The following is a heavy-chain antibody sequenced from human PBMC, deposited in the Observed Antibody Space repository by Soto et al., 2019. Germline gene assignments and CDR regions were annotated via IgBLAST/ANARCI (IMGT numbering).Heavy chain of an antibody. CDR2: ISDGGGTI. D-gene: IGHD3-16*01. Sequence: EVELLESGGGLIQPGGSLRLSCAASGFAFDKYAMSWVRQAPGKGLEWVSIISDGGGTIHYTDSVKGRFTISRDNSKNTLYLQVNSPRDEDTAVYYCAKDLGGGVGAFDIWGQGTMVIVSS. CDR1: GFAFDKYA. J-gene: IGHJ3*02. CDR3: AKDLGGGVGAFDI. V-gene: IGHV3-23*01.